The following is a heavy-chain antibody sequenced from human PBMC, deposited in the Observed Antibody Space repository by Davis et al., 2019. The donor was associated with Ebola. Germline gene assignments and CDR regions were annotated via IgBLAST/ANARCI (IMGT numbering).Heavy chain of an antibody. V-gene: IGHV1-2*02. Sequence: ASSVNVSCKASGYTFTGYYMHWVRQAPGQGLEWMGWINPNSGGTNYAQKFLGRVTMTRATSISTAYMELSRLRSDDTAVYYCARGTNRDIVLMVYADFDYWGQGTLVTVSS. CDR2: INPNSGGT. J-gene: IGHJ4*02. D-gene: IGHD2-8*01. CDR1: GYTFTGYY. CDR3: ARGTNRDIVLMVYADFDY.